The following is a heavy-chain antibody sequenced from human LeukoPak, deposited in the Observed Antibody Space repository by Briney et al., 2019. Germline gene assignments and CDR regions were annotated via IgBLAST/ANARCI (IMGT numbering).Heavy chain of an antibody. CDR3: ARQGVLRYFD. Sequence: SETLSLTCAVYGGSFSGYYWSWIRQPPGKGLEWIGEINHSGSTNYNPSLKSRVTISVDTSKNQFSLKLSSVTAADKAVYYCARQGVLRYFDWGQGTLVTVSS. CDR1: GGSFSGYY. J-gene: IGHJ4*02. CDR2: INHSGST. D-gene: IGHD3-9*01. V-gene: IGHV4-34*01.